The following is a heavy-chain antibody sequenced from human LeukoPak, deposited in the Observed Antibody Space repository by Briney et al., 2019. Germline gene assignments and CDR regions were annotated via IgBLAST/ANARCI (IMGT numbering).Heavy chain of an antibody. D-gene: IGHD2-15*01. CDR2: IYYSGST. V-gene: IGHV4-59*08. CDR3: ASTYCSGGSCYWALEY. Sequence: SETLSLTCTVSGGSISSYYWSWIRQPPGKGLEWIGYIYYSGSTNYNPSLKSRVTISVDTSKNHFSLKLRSVTAADTAVYYCASTYCSGGSCYWALEYWGQGTLVTVSS. J-gene: IGHJ4*02. CDR1: GGSISSYY.